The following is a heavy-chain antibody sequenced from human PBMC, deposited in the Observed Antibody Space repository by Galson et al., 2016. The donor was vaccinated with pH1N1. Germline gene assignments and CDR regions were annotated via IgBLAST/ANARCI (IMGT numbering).Heavy chain of an antibody. CDR3: ARSLNSYSWSGYSDYSMDV. J-gene: IGHJ6*02. Sequence: SLRLSCAASGFTFSNHAMHWVRQAPGKGLESVAGISSYGGSPQYANSVKDRFIISRVNTKNTLYLQMGSLRVEYMAVYYCARSLNSYSWSGYSDYSMDVWGHGTTVTVSS. CDR1: GFTFSNHA. CDR2: ISSYGGSP. D-gene: IGHD3-3*01. V-gene: IGHV3-64*01.